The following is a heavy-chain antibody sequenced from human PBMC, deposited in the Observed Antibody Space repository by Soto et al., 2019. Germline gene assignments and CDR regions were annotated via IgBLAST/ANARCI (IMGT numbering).Heavy chain of an antibody. CDR1: GGSISSSSYY. J-gene: IGHJ5*02. CDR2: IFYSGST. Sequence: SETLSLTCTVSGGSISSSSYYWGWIRQPPGKGLEWIGSIFYSGSTYDKTSLKSRVTVSVDTSKNQFSLKLSSVTAADTAVYYCARHFRRYCSSTSCYDWFDPWGQGTLVTVSS. V-gene: IGHV4-39*01. CDR3: ARHFRRYCSSTSCYDWFDP. D-gene: IGHD2-2*01.